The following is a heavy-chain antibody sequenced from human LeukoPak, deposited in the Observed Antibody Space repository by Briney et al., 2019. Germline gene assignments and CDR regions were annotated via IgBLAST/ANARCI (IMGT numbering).Heavy chain of an antibody. CDR2: IIPIFGTA. CDR3: ARGLYYYDSSGYYYSFDY. V-gene: IGHV1-69*01. Sequence: SVKVSCKASGGTFSSYAISWVRQAPGQGLEWMGGIIPIFGTANYAQKFRGRVTITADESTSTAYMELSSLRSEDTAVYYCARGLYYYDSSGYYYSFDYWGQGTLVTVSS. CDR1: GGTFSSYA. D-gene: IGHD3-22*01. J-gene: IGHJ4*02.